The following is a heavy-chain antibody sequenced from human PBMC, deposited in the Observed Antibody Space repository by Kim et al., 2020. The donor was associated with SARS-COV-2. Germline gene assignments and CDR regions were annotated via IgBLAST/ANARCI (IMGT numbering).Heavy chain of an antibody. CDR2: IYYSGST. D-gene: IGHD3-22*01. J-gene: IGHJ6*02. Sequence: SETLSLTCTVSGGSISSGGYYWSWIRQHPGKGLEWIGYIYYSGSTYYNPSLKSRVTISVDTSKNQFSLKLSSVTAADTAVYYCARAPYYYDSSGPYGMDVWGQGTTVTVSS. CDR3: ARAPYYYDSSGPYGMDV. CDR1: GGSISSGGYY. V-gene: IGHV4-31*03.